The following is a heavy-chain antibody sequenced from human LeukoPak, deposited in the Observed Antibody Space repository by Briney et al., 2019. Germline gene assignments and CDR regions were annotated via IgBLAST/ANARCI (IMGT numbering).Heavy chain of an antibody. CDR1: GFTFSSYW. V-gene: IGHV3-7*01. J-gene: IGHJ4*02. CDR2: IKQDGSEK. CDR3: ARASSMYYDFWSGYCMDY. D-gene: IGHD3-3*01. Sequence: GGSLRLSCAASGFTFSSYWMSWVRQAPGKGLEWVANIKQDGSEKYYVDSVKGRFTISRDNAKNSLYLQMNSLRAEDTAVYYCARASSMYYDFWSGYCMDYWGQGTLVTVSS.